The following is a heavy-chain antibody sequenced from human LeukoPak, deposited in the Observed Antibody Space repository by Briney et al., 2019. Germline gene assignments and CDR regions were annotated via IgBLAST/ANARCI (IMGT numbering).Heavy chain of an antibody. CDR2: INHSGST. D-gene: IGHD2-15*01. V-gene: IGHV4-34*01. CDR3: AAIVVVANWFDP. Sequence: SETLSLTCAAYGGSFSGYYWSWIRQPPGKGLEWIGEINHSGSTNYNPSLKSRVTISVDTSKNQFSLKLSSVTAADTAVYYCAAIVVVANWFDPWGQGTLVTVSS. J-gene: IGHJ5*02. CDR1: GGSFSGYY.